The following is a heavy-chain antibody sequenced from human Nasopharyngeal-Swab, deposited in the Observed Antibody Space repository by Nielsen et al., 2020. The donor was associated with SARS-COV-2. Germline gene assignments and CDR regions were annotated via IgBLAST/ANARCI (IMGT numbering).Heavy chain of an antibody. CDR3: ASTPLDSSGYYYAFHY. Sequence: CAAPGFTFSRYTMHWVRQAPGKGLEWVAVISYDGSNKYYADSVKGRFTISRDISKNTLYLQMNSLRAEDTAVFYCASTPLDSSGYYYAFHYWGRGTLVTVSS. J-gene: IGHJ4*02. D-gene: IGHD3-22*01. V-gene: IGHV3-30-3*01. CDR2: ISYDGSNK. CDR1: GFTFSRYT.